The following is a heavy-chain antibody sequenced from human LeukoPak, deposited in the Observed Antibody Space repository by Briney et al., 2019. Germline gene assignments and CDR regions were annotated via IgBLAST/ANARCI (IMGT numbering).Heavy chain of an antibody. J-gene: IGHJ4*02. CDR3: ARVYYDILTGYYDSTDIYYFDY. Sequence: GASVKVSCTASGYTFTGYYMHWVRQAPGQGLEWMGWINPNSDGTNYAQKFQGRVTITRETAISTAHVAMSRLRSDDTAVYYCARVYYDILTGYYDSTDIYYFDYWGQGTLVTVSS. V-gene: IGHV1-2*02. D-gene: IGHD3-9*01. CDR2: INPNSDGT. CDR1: GYTFTGYY.